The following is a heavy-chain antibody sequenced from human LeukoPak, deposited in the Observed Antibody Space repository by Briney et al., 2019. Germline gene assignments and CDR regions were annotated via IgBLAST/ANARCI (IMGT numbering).Heavy chain of an antibody. Sequence: PGGSLRLSCAASGFTFSDYYMSWIRQAPGKGLEWVSYISSSGSTICYADSVKGRFTISKDNARNTVYLQMNNLRAEDAAVYYCVSFYEAYWGRGTLVTVSS. J-gene: IGHJ4*02. CDR3: VSFYEAY. CDR1: GFTFSDYY. CDR2: ISSSGSTI. V-gene: IGHV3-11*04. D-gene: IGHD2/OR15-2a*01.